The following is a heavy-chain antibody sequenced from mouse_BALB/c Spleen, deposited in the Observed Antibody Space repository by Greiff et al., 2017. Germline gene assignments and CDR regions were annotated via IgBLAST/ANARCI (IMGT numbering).Heavy chain of an antibody. CDR1: GYTFTSYW. J-gene: IGHJ2*01. CDR3: TRLGGPYAMDY. V-gene: IGHV1-69*02. Sequence: QVQLQQPGAELVRPGASVKLSCKASGYTFTSYWINWVKQRPGQGLEWIGNIYPSDSYTNYNQKFKDKATLTVDKSSSTAYMQLSSPTSEDSAVYYCTRLGGPYAMDYWGQGTTLTVSS. CDR2: IYPSDSYT. D-gene: IGHD6-5*01.